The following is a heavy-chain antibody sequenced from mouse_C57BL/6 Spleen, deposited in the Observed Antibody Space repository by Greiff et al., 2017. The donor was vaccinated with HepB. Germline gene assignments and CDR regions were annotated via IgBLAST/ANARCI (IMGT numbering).Heavy chain of an antibody. J-gene: IGHJ2*01. D-gene: IGHD1-2*01. V-gene: IGHV1-4*01. Sequence: VQLQQSGAELARPGASVKMSCKASGYTFTSYTMHWVKQRPGQGLEWIGYINPSSGYTKYNQKFKDKATLTADKSSSTAYMQLSSLTSEDSAVYYCARPSFQNYFDYWGQGTTLTVSS. CDR3: ARPSFQNYFDY. CDR1: GYTFTSYT. CDR2: INPSSGYT.